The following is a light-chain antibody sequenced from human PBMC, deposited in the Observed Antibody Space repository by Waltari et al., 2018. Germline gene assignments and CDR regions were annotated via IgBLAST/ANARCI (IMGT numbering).Light chain of an antibody. J-gene: IGLJ1*01. V-gene: IGLV7-46*01. CDR2: DTN. CDR1: AGAVAGSHY. Sequence: QAVVTQEPSLTVSPGGTVTLTCGSSAGAVAGSHYPYWFQQKPGQAPRTLIYDTNNKPSWTPARFSGSLLGGKAALTLSGAQPEDEADYYCWLYYSGAYIFGSGTRLTVL. CDR3: WLYYSGAYI.